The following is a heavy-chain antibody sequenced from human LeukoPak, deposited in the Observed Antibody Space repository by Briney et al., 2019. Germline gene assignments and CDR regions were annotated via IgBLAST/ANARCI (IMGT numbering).Heavy chain of an antibody. CDR3: AGQAMVRKRAIRDYYYGMDV. V-gene: IGHV4-59*01. CDR1: GGSISSYY. J-gene: IGHJ6*02. Sequence: SETLSLTCTVFGGSISSYYWSWIRQPPGKGLEWIGYIYYSGSTNYNPSLKSRVTISVDTSKNQFSLKLSSVTAADTAVYYCAGQAMVRKRAIRDYYYGMDVWGQGTTVTVSS. D-gene: IGHD3-10*01. CDR2: IYYSGST.